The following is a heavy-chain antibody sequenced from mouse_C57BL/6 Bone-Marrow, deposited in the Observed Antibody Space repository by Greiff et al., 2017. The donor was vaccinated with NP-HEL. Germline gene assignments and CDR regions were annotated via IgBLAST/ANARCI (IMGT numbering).Heavy chain of an antibody. V-gene: IGHV5-6*01. CDR1: GFTFSSYG. CDR3: ARQDGSSYCWYFDV. D-gene: IGHD1-1*01. CDR2: ISSGGSYT. J-gene: IGHJ1*03. Sequence: EVKLVESGGDLVKPGGSLKLSCAASGFTFSSYGMSWVRQTPDKRLEWVATISSGGSYTYYPDSVKGRFTISRDNAKNTLYLQMSSLKSEDTAMYYCARQDGSSYCWYFDVWGTGTTVTVSS.